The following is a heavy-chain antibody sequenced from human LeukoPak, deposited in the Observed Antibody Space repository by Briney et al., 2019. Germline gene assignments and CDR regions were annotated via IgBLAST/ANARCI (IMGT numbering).Heavy chain of an antibody. J-gene: IGHJ4*02. Sequence: GGSLRLSCAASGFTFCSYAMSWVRQAPGEGLELVSAISGSGGSTYYADSVKGRFTISRDNSKNTLYPQMNSLRAEDTAVYYCAKDRQRYGDYSFDYWGQGTLVTVSS. CDR1: GFTFCSYA. D-gene: IGHD4-17*01. CDR2: ISGSGGST. V-gene: IGHV3-23*01. CDR3: AKDRQRYGDYSFDY.